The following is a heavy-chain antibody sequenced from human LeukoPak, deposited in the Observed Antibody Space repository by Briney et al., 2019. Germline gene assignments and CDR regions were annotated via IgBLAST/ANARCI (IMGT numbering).Heavy chain of an antibody. CDR3: ARSAGTGYNWFDP. V-gene: IGHV1-69*13. J-gene: IGHJ5*02. CDR1: GGTFSSYA. Sequence: SVKVSCKASGGTFSSYAISWVGQAPGQGREWMGGIIPIFGTANYAQKFQGRVTITADESTSTAYMELSSLRSEDTAVYYCARSAGTGYNWFDPWGQGTLVTVSS. CDR2: IIPIFGTA. D-gene: IGHD6-13*01.